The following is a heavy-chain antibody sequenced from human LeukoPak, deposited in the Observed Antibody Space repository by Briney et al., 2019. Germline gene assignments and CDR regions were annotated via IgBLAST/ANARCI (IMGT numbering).Heavy chain of an antibody. Sequence: PGGSLRLSCAASGFTFSDYYMNWIRQAPGKGLEWVSSISGGSRTINYAASVKGRFTTSRDNAKNSLFLQVNSLRAEDTVVYYCARAGQSDYWGQGTLVTVSS. CDR3: ARAGQSDY. V-gene: IGHV3-11*01. J-gene: IGHJ4*02. CDR2: ISGGSRTI. CDR1: GFTFSDYY.